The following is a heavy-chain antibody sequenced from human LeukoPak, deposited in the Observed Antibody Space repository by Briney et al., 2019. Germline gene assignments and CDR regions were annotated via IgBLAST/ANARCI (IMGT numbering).Heavy chain of an antibody. CDR1: GYTFTGYY. CDR2: INPNSGGT. V-gene: IGHV1-2*02. Sequence: GASVKVSCKASGYTFTGYYMHWVRQAPGQGLEWVGWINPNSGGTNYAQKFQGRVTMTRDTSISTAYMELSRLLSGDTAVYYCARSPSKILRYFDWLGSFWFDPWGQGTLVTVSS. CDR3: ARSPSKILRYFDWLGSFWFDP. D-gene: IGHD3-9*01. J-gene: IGHJ5*02.